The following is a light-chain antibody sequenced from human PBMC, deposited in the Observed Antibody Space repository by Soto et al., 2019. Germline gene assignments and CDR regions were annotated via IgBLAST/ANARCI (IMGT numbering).Light chain of an antibody. CDR2: GAS. V-gene: IGKV3-20*01. CDR1: QSVSSSF. J-gene: IGKJ3*01. Sequence: EIVLTQSPGTLSLSPGERATLSCRASQSVSSSFLAWYQQKPGQAPRLLIYGASSRATGIPDRFSGSGSGTDFTLTISRLEPEEFAVYYCQQYGSSPVTFGPGTKVDIQ. CDR3: QQYGSSPVT.